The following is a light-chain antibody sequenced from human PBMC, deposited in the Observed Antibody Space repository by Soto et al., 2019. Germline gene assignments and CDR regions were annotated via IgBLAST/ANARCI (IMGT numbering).Light chain of an antibody. J-gene: IGKJ5*01. V-gene: IGKV1-39*01. CDR1: QSISGY. Sequence: IQMTQSPSSLSASVGDRVTITCLASQSISGYLNWYQQKPGKAPKLLIYAASSLQSGVPSRFSGSGSGTDFTLTISSLQPEDFATYYCQQSYSTPRTFGQGTLLEI. CDR3: QQSYSTPRT. CDR2: AAS.